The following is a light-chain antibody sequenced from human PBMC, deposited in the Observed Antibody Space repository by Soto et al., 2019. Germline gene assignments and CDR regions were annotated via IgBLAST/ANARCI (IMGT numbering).Light chain of an antibody. CDR1: SSDVGGYIY. Sequence: QSVLTQPASVSGSPGQSITISCTGTSSDVGGYIYVSWYQQYPGKAPKLLIYEVSNRPSGVSNRFSGSKSGNTASLTISGLQAEDEADYYCSSYTSSSPYVVFGGGTKVTVL. J-gene: IGLJ2*01. CDR2: EVS. V-gene: IGLV2-14*01. CDR3: SSYTSSSPYVV.